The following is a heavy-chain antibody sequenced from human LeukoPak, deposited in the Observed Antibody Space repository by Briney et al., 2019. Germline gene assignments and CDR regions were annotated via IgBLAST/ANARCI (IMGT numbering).Heavy chain of an antibody. V-gene: IGHV3-30-3*01. D-gene: IGHD4-17*01. Sequence: TGGSLRLSCAASGFTFSSSAMHWVRQAPGKGLEWVAVISYDGSNKYYADSVKGRFTISRDNSKNTLYLQMNSLRAEDTAVYYCASGSYGEQGYWGQGTLVTVSS. CDR2: ISYDGSNK. CDR1: GFTFSSSA. CDR3: ASGSYGEQGY. J-gene: IGHJ4*02.